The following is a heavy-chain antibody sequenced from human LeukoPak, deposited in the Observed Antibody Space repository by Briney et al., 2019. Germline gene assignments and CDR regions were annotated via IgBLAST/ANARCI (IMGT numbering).Heavy chain of an antibody. CDR3: ARAYGSGSPRYFDY. V-gene: IGHV1-2*02. CDR2: INPNSGGT. D-gene: IGHD3-10*01. CDR1: GYTFTGYY. Sequence: GASVKVSCKASGYTFTGYYLHWVREAPGQGLEWMGWINPNSGGTNYAQKFQGRVTMTRDTSISTFYMELSRLRSDDTAVYYCARAYGSGSPRYFDYWGQGTLVTVSS. J-gene: IGHJ4*02.